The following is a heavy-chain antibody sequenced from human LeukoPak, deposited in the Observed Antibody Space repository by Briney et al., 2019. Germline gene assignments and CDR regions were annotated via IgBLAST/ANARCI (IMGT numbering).Heavy chain of an antibody. D-gene: IGHD3-10*01. CDR1: GGSFSGYY. V-gene: IGHV4-34*01. J-gene: IGHJ4*02. CDR2: INHSGST. CDR3: ARSLVRGVMDGARMGYFDY. Sequence: SETLSLTCAVYGGSFSGYYWSWIRQPPGKGLEWIGEINHSGSTNYNPSLKSRVTISVDTSKNQFSLKLSSVTAADTAVYYCARSLVRGVMDGARMGYFDYWGQGTLVTVSS.